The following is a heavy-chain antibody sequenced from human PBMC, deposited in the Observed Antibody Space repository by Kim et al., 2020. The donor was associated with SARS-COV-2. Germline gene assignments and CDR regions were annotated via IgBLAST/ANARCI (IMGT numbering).Heavy chain of an antibody. CDR2: IYPADSDT. V-gene: IGHV5-51*01. CDR3: VRQWNFDY. Sequence: GESLKISCKGSGYTFSTYWIGWVRQMPGKGLEWMGIIYPADSDTKYSPSFQGQVTISADKSISTAYLQWSGLKASDTAIYYCVRQWNFDYWGQGTLVTVSS. J-gene: IGHJ4*02. D-gene: IGHD1-1*01. CDR1: GYTFSTYW.